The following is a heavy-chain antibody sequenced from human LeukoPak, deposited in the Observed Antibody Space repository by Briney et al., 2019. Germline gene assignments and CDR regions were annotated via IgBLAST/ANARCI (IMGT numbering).Heavy chain of an antibody. Sequence: SETLSLTCAVYGGSFSGYYWNWIRQPPGKGLEWIGEINHSGSTNYTPSLKSRVTISVDTSKNQFSLKLSSVTAADTAVYYCARDLDYSIYGYFDYWGQGTLVTVSS. D-gene: IGHD4-11*01. J-gene: IGHJ4*02. CDR1: GGSFSGYY. CDR2: INHSGST. CDR3: ARDLDYSIYGYFDY. V-gene: IGHV4-34*01.